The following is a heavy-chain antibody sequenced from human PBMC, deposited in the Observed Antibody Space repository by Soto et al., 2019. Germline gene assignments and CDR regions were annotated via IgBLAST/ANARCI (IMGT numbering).Heavy chain of an antibody. D-gene: IGHD2-15*01. V-gene: IGHV1-2*04. CDR1: GYTLTGYY. J-gene: IGHJ4*02. CDR2: INPKSGGT. Sequence: ASVKVSCKASGYTLTGYYMHWVRQAPGQGLEWMGWINPKSGGTNYAQKFQGWVTMTRDTSISTVYMELSRLRSDDTAVYYCARSGTVDVVVVDVNFDYWGQGTLVTVSS. CDR3: ARSGTVDVVVVDVNFDY.